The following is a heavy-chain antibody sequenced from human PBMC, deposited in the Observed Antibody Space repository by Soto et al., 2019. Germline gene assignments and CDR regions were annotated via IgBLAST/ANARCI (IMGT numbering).Heavy chain of an antibody. CDR1: GFTFSTYA. CDR2: ISGSGGST. D-gene: IGHD3-16*01. J-gene: IGHJ4*02. V-gene: IGHV3-23*01. CDR3: AKASTISWYGGHFDC. Sequence: EVQLLESGGGLVQPGGSLRLSCAASGFTFSTYAMSWVRQAPGKGLEWVSAISGSGGSTYYADSVKGRFTISRDNSDSTLYLQMDRLRAEDTAVYYCAKASTISWYGGHFDCWGQGTLVTVSS.